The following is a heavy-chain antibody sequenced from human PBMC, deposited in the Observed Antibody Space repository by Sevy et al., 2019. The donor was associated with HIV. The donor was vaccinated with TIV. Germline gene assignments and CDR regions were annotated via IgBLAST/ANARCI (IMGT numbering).Heavy chain of an antibody. V-gene: IGHV3-21*01. J-gene: IGHJ6*02. CDR3: ARDLVIPATTDYFYYGMDV. D-gene: IGHD2-15*01. CDR2: ISSSSTYI. CDR1: GFTIRTYN. Sequence: AGSLRLSCAASGFTIRTYNMNWVRQAPGKGLEWVSSISSSSTYIYYADSVKGRFTISRDNAKNSLYLQMSSLRAEDTAVYYCARDLVIPATTDYFYYGMDVWGQGTTVTVSS.